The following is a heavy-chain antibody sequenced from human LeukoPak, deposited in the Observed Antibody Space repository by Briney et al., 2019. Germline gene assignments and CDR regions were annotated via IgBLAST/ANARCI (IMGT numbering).Heavy chain of an antibody. Sequence: ASVKVSCKASGYTFTGYYMHWVRQAPGQGLEWMGWINPNSGGTNYAQKFQGRVTMTRDTSISTAYMELSRLRSDDTAVYYCARDFRFLEWLLCAWGQGTLVTVSS. J-gene: IGHJ4*02. CDR3: ARDFRFLEWLLCA. V-gene: IGHV1-2*02. CDR1: GYTFTGYY. CDR2: INPNSGGT. D-gene: IGHD3-3*01.